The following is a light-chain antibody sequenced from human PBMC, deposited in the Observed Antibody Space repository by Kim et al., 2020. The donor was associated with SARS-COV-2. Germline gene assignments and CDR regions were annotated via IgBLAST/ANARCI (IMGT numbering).Light chain of an antibody. J-gene: IGKJ5*01. V-gene: IGKV1-33*01. CDR3: QQYDNLLIN. Sequence: DIQMTQSPSSLSASVGDRVTITCQASQDISNYLNWYQQKPGKAPKLLIYDASNLETGVPSRFSGSGSGTDFTFTISSLQPEDIATYYCQQYDNLLINLGQGTRLEIK. CDR1: QDISNY. CDR2: DAS.